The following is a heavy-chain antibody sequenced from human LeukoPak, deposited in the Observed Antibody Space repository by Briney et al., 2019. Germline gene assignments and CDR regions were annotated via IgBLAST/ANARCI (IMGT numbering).Heavy chain of an antibody. CDR2: IYYSGST. CDR3: ARIDRAVAGTIDY. J-gene: IGHJ4*02. V-gene: IGHV4-59*08. CDR1: GGSISSYL. Sequence: SETLSLTCTVSGGSISSYLWSWIRQPPGKGLEWIGYIYYSGSTNYNPSLKSRVTMSVDTSKNQFSLKLSSVTAADTAVYYCARIDRAVAGTIDYWGQGTLVTVSS. D-gene: IGHD6-19*01.